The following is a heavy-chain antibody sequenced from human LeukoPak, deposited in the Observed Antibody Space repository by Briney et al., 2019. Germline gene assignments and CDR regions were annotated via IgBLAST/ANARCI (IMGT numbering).Heavy chain of an antibody. J-gene: IGHJ5*02. CDR3: ARTIYSDIVVVPAAYNWFDP. V-gene: IGHV1-8*01. Sequence: ASVKVSCKASGYTFTSYDFNWVRQATGQRPEWMGWMSPNSGDTGYAQKFQDRVTMTRNTSISTAYMELSSLRSDDTAVYYCARTIYSDIVVVPAAYNWFDPWGQGTLVTVSS. CDR1: GYTFTSYD. CDR2: MSPNSGDT. D-gene: IGHD2-2*01.